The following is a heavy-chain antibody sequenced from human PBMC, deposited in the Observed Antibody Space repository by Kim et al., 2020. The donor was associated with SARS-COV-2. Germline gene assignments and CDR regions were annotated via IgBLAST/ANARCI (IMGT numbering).Heavy chain of an antibody. V-gene: IGHV3-30-3*01. CDR3: ARGYSGYDATDY. CDR2: ISYDGSNK. Sequence: GGSLRLSCAASGFTFSSYAMHWVRQAPGKGLEWVAVISYDGSNKYYADSVKGRFTISRDNSKNTLYLQMNSLRAEDTAVYYCARGYSGYDATDYWGQGTLVTVSS. D-gene: IGHD5-12*01. J-gene: IGHJ4*02. CDR1: GFTFSSYA.